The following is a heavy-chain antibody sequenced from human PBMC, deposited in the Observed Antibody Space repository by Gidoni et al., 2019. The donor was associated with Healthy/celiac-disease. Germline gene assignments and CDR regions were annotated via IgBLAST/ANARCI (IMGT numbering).Heavy chain of an antibody. CDR2: ISGSGGST. Sequence: EVQLLASGGGLVQPGWSLILSCAASAFPFSSYPMSWVRQAPGKGLGWVSAISGSGGSTYYAGSVKGRFTIPRDNSKNTLYLQMNSLRAEDTAVYYCAKAGGSFGWFDPWGKGTLVTVSS. J-gene: IGHJ5*02. V-gene: IGHV3-23*01. CDR1: AFPFSSYP. D-gene: IGHD1-26*01. CDR3: AKAGGSFGWFDP.